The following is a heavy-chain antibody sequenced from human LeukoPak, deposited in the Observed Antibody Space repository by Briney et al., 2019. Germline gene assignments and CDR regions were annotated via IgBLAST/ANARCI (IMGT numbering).Heavy chain of an antibody. CDR1: GGSISSSTYY. CDR3: ARDGFPHNFDY. J-gene: IGHJ4*02. CDR2: ISYSGNT. Sequence: SETLSLTCTVSGGSISSSTYYWGWIRQPPGKGLEWIGSISYSGNTYYNPSLKSRVTISVDTSKNQFSLKLSSVTAADTAVYYCARDGFPHNFDYWGQGTLVTVSS. D-gene: IGHD2-21*01. V-gene: IGHV4-39*07.